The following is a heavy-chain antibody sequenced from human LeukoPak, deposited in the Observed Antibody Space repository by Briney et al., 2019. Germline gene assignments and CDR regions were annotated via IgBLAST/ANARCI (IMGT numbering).Heavy chain of an antibody. J-gene: IGHJ6*02. CDR3: ARIVTSPGSYGMDV. V-gene: IGHV1-8*01. CDR1: GYTFTSYD. D-gene: IGHD2/OR15-2a*01. CDR2: VNPNSGNT. Sequence: ASVKVSCKASGYTFTSYDINWVRQATGQGLEWMGWVNPNSGNTGYAQKFQGRVTMTRNTSISTAYMELSSLRSEDTAVYYCARIVTSPGSYGMDVWGQGTTVTVSS.